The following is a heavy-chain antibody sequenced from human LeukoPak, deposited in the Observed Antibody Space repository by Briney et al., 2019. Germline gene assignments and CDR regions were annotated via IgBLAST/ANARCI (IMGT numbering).Heavy chain of an antibody. V-gene: IGHV3-21*01. J-gene: IGHJ3*02. Sequence: GSLRLSCAASGFTFSSYSMNWVRQAPGKGLEWVSSISSSSSYIYYADSVKGRFTISRDNAKNSLYLQMNSLRAEDTAVYYCARDLYSGSYPDALDIWGQGTMVTVSS. CDR3: ARDLYSGSYPDALDI. CDR2: ISSSSSYI. CDR1: GFTFSSYS. D-gene: IGHD1-26*01.